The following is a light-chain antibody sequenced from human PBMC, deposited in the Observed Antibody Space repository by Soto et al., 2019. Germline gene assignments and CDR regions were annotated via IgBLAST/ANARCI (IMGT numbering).Light chain of an antibody. CDR3: SSYTSSSIDYV. J-gene: IGLJ1*01. Sequence: QSALTQPASVSWSPGQSITLSCTGTSSDVGGYNYVSWYQQPPGKAPKLMIYEVSNRPSGVSNRFSGSKSGNTASLTISGLQAEDEADYYCSSYTSSSIDYVFGTGTKLTVL. V-gene: IGLV2-14*01. CDR2: EVS. CDR1: SSDVGGYNY.